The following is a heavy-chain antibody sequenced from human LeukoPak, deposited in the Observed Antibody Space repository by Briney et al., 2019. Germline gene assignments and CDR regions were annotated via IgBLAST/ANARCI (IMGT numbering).Heavy chain of an antibody. CDR3: ARVDSNLAYYYYGMDV. D-gene: IGHD2-2*03. CDR1: GFTVSSNY. Sequence: GGSLRLSCAASGFTVSSNYMSWVRQAPGKGLEWVSVIYSGGSTYYADSVKGRFTISRHNSKNTLYLQMNSLRAEDTAVYYCARVDSNLAYYYYGMDVWGQGTTVTVSS. V-gene: IGHV3-53*01. J-gene: IGHJ6*02. CDR2: IYSGGST.